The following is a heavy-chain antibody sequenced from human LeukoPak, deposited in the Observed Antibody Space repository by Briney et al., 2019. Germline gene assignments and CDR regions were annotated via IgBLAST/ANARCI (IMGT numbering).Heavy chain of an antibody. D-gene: IGHD4-17*01. J-gene: IGHJ4*02. Sequence: SVKVSCKASGGTFSSYAISWVRQAPGQGLEWMRGIIPIFGTANYAQKFQGRVTITTDESTSTAYMELSSLRSEDTAVYYCARVGGHDYGDYAFYYWGQGTLVTVSS. CDR3: ARVGGHDYGDYAFYY. CDR1: GGTFSSYA. CDR2: IIPIFGTA. V-gene: IGHV1-69*05.